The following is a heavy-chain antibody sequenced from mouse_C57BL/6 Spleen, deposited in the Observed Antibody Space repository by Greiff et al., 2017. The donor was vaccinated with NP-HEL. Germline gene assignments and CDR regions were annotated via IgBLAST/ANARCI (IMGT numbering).Heavy chain of an antibody. CDR3: ARGITTVAATGYFDY. CDR2: INPNNGGT. V-gene: IGHV1-26*01. Sequence: EVQLQQSGPELVKPGASVKISCKASGYTFTDYYMNWVKQSHGKSLEWIGDINPNNGGTSYNQKFKGKATLTVDKSSSTAYMELRSLTSEDSAVYYCARGITTVAATGYFDYWGQGTTLTVSS. D-gene: IGHD1-1*01. CDR1: GYTFTDYY. J-gene: IGHJ2*01.